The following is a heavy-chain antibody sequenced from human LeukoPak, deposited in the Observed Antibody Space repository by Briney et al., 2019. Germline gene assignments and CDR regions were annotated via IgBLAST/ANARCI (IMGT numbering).Heavy chain of an antibody. J-gene: IGHJ4*02. Sequence: SQTLSLTCVISGDIVSRNSAAWNWIRQSPSRGLEWLGRTYYRSKWYNDYAVSMKGRITFNADTSKNQFSLQLNSVTPEDTAVYYCARDEIAAATAYSLDYWGQGTLVTVSS. CDR3: ARDEIAAATAYSLDY. CDR2: TYYRSKWYN. D-gene: IGHD3-16*01. CDR1: GDIVSRNSAA. V-gene: IGHV6-1*01.